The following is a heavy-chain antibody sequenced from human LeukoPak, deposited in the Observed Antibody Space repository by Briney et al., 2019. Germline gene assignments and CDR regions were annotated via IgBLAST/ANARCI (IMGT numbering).Heavy chain of an antibody. CDR3: ARGYYYDSSGYDY. Sequence: SETLSLTCTVSGGSVSSGSYYWSWIRQPPGKGLEWIGCIYYSGSTNYNPSLKSRVTISVDTSKNQFSLKLSSVTAADTAVYYCARGYYYDSSGYDYWGQGTLVTVSS. CDR1: GGSVSSGSYY. J-gene: IGHJ4*02. CDR2: IYYSGST. D-gene: IGHD3-22*01. V-gene: IGHV4-61*01.